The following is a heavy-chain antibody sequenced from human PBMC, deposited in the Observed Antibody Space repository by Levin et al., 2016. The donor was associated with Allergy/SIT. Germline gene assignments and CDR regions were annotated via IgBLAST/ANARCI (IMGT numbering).Heavy chain of an antibody. CDR1: GGSISSSNYY. Sequence: SETLSLTCTVSGGSISSSNYYWGWIRQPPGKGLEWIGSIYYSGSTYYNPSLKSRVTISVDTSKNQFSLKLSSVTAADTAVYYCARDSMIHGGMDVWGQGTTVTVSS. V-gene: IGHV4-39*02. CDR2: IYYSGST. CDR3: ARDSMIHGGMDV. D-gene: IGHD3-16*01. J-gene: IGHJ6*02.